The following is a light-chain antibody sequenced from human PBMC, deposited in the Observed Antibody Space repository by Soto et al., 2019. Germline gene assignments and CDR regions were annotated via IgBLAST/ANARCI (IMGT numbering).Light chain of an antibody. CDR1: QSVTNNY. Sequence: ESVLTQSPGTLSLSPGERATLSCGATQSVTNNYFAWYQQKPGQSPRLLIYGVSSRATDIPDRFSGSGSGTDFTLTISRLEPEDFVMYFCQQYSSLPHTFGQGTKLEVK. V-gene: IGKV3-20*01. J-gene: IGKJ2*01. CDR2: GVS. CDR3: QQYSSLPHT.